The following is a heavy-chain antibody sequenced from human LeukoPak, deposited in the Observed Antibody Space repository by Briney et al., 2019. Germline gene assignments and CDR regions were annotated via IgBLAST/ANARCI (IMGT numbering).Heavy chain of an antibody. D-gene: IGHD3-10*01. CDR2: ISGSGGST. CDR3: AKAPTTIRGVSLFDY. Sequence: GGSLRLSCAASGFTFSTYAMTWVRQAPGKGLEWVSAISGSGGSTYYADSVKGRFTISRDNSKNTLYLQMNSLRAEDTAVYYCAKAPTTIRGVSLFDYWGQGTLVTVSS. V-gene: IGHV3-23*01. CDR1: GFTFSTYA. J-gene: IGHJ4*02.